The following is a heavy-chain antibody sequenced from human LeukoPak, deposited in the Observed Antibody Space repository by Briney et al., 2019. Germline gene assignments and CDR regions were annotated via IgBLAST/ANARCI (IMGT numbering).Heavy chain of an antibody. CDR1: GFTFSSYA. J-gene: IGHJ4*02. CDR3: ASGNIKWLFTKFFDY. D-gene: IGHD3-22*01. Sequence: GGSLRLSCAASGFTFSSYAMHWVRQAPGKGLEWVAVISYDGSNKYYADSVKGRFTISRDNSKNTLYLQMNSLRAEDTAVYYCASGNIKWLFTKFFDYWGQGTLVTVSS. CDR2: ISYDGSNK. V-gene: IGHV3-30-3*01.